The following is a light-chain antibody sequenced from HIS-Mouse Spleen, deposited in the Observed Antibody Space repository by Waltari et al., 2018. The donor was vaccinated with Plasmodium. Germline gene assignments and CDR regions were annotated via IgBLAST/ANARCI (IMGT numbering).Light chain of an antibody. CDR1: QSVTRY. J-gene: IGKJ3*01. V-gene: IGKV3-15*01. CDR2: GAS. CDR3: QQYNNWSFT. Sequence: EIVMTQSPATLSVSPGERATLSCRASQSVTRYLAWYQQKPGQAPRLLIYGASNRATVSPARFSGSGSGTEFTLTISSLQSEDFAVYYCQQYNNWSFTFGPGTKVDIK.